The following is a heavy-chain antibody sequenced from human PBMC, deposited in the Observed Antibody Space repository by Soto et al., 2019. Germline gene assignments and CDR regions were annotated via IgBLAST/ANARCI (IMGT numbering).Heavy chain of an antibody. J-gene: IGHJ6*02. D-gene: IGHD3-16*01. CDR1: GYTFTSYA. CDR2: INAGNGNT. V-gene: IGHV1-3*01. CDR3: ARSGDIFIYYYAHHLLLHCIDA. Sequence: ASVKVSCKASGYTFTSYAMHWVRQAPGQRLEWMGWINAGNGNTKYSQKFQGRVTITRDTSASTAYMELSSLRSEDTAVYYCARSGDIFIYYYAHHLLLHCIDAWG.